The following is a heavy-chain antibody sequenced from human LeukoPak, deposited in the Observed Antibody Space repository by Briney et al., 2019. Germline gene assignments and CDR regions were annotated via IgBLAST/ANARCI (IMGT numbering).Heavy chain of an antibody. J-gene: IGHJ4*02. CDR2: INPSGGST. CDR3: ARGRYSESRYYYAWSY. V-gene: IGHV1-46*01. D-gene: IGHD3-22*01. Sequence: ASVKVSCKASGYTFTSHYMHWVRQAPGQGLEWMGIINPSGGSTSYAQKFQGRVTMTRDTSTSTVYMELSSLRSEDTAVYYCARGRYSESRYYYAWSYWGQGTLVTVSS. CDR1: GYTFTSHY.